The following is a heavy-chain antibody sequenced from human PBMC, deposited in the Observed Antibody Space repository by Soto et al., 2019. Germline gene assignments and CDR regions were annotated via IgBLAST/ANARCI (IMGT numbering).Heavy chain of an antibody. CDR2: ISYDGSNK. V-gene: IGHV3-30*18. D-gene: IGHD4-4*01. CDR1: GFTFSSYG. CDR3: AKITTVNHLEDY. Sequence: GGSLRLSCAASGFTFSSYGMHWVRQAPGKGLEWVAVISYDGSNKYYADSVKGRFTISRDNSKNTLYLQMNSLRAEDTAVYYCAKITTVNHLEDYWGQGTLVTVPS. J-gene: IGHJ4*02.